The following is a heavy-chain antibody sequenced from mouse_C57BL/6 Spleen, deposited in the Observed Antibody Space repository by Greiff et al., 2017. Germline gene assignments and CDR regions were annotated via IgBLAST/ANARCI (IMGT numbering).Heavy chain of an antibody. CDR2: IDPSDSYT. D-gene: IGHD4-1*01. J-gene: IGHJ2*01. CDR3: ARGNWGDY. Sequence: VQLQQPGAELVMPGASVKLSCKASGYTFTSYWLHWVKQRPGQGLEWIGEIDPSDSYTNYNQKFKGKSTLTVDKSSSTAYMQLSSRTSEDAAVYYCARGNWGDYWGQGTTLTVSS. CDR1: GYTFTSYW. V-gene: IGHV1-69*01.